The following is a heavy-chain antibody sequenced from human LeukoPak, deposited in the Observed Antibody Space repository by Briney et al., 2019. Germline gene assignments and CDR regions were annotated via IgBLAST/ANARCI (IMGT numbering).Heavy chain of an antibody. CDR1: GYTFTGYY. CDR2: INPNSGGT. CDR3: ARFSGYEPRKKNWFDP. Sequence: GASVKVSCKASGYTFTGYYMHWVRQAPGQGLEWMGWINPNSGGTNYAQKFQGRVTMTRDTSISTAYMELRSLRSDDTAVYYCARFSGYEPRKKNWFDPWGQGTLVTVSS. J-gene: IGHJ5*02. D-gene: IGHD3-22*01. V-gene: IGHV1-2*02.